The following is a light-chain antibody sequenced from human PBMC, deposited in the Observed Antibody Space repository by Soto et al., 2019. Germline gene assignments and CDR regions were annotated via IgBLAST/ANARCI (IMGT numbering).Light chain of an antibody. CDR2: GAS. CDR3: QQYGSSWT. J-gene: IGKJ1*01. CDR1: QSVSRY. Sequence: IVLTQSPATLSLSRGERDNCSFRASQSVSRYLAWYQQKPGQAPRLLIYGASTRATGIPARFSGSGSGTDFTLTISRLEPEDFAVYYCQQYGSSWTFGQGTEVDI. V-gene: IGKV3-20*01.